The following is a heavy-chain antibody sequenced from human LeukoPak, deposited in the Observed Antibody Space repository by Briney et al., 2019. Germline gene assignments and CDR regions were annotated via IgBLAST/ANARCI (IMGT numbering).Heavy chain of an antibody. CDR1: GGSISSYY. D-gene: IGHD3-10*01. CDR2: TSNSDYP. V-gene: IGHV4-59*06. CDR3: AREPTQPLRFGEFHPFDN. J-gene: IGHJ4*02. Sequence: SETLSLTCTVSGGSISSYYWSWIRQHPGKGLEWIGYTSNSDYPDSNPSLKSRVTISLDTSKNQFSLKLRSVTAADTAVYYCAREPTQPLRFGEFHPFDNWGQGTLVTVSS.